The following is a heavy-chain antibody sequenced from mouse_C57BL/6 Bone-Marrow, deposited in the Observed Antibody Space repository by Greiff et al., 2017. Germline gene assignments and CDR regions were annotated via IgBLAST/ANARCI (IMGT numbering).Heavy chain of an antibody. D-gene: IGHD1-1*01. Sequence: QVQLQQSGAELARPGASVKLSCKASGYTFTSYGISWVKQRTGQGLEWIGEIYPRSGNTYYNEKFKGKATLTADKSSSTAYMELRSLTSEDSAIYFCALFTAVVEVRFAYWGQGTLVTVSA. J-gene: IGHJ3*01. CDR3: ALFTAVVEVRFAY. V-gene: IGHV1-81*01. CDR2: IYPRSGNT. CDR1: GYTFTSYG.